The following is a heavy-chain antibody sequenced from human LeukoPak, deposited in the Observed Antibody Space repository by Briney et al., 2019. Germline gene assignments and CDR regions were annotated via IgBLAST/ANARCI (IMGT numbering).Heavy chain of an antibody. D-gene: IGHD1-26*01. J-gene: IGHJ4*02. CDR1: GYTFTSYA. Sequence: ASVKVSCKASGYTFTSYAMHWVRQAPGQRLEWMGWINAGNGNTKYSKEFQGRVTITRDTSASTACMELSSLRSEDMAVYYCARGASGSFDYWGQGTLVTVSS. CDR2: INAGNGNT. V-gene: IGHV1-3*03. CDR3: ARGASGSFDY.